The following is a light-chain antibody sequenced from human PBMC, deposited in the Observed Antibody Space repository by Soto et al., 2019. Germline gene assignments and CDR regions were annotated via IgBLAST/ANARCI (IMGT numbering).Light chain of an antibody. CDR2: DVT. J-gene: IGLJ2*01. CDR3: CSYAGSYTLVI. CDR1: SSDVGGYDY. V-gene: IGLV2-11*01. Sequence: QSALTQPRSVSGSPGQSVTISCTGTSSDVGGYDYVSWYQQHPGEAPKLIIYDVTERPSGVPDRFSGSRSGNTASLTISGLQAEDEADYHCCSYAGSYTLVIFGGGTKLIVL.